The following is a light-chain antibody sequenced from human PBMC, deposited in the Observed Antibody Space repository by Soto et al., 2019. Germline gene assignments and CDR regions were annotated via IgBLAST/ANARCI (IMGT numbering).Light chain of an antibody. CDR3: QQFNSYPFT. CDR1: QGISSG. V-gene: IGKV1-13*02. J-gene: IGKJ3*01. Sequence: AIPLTQSPSSLSASVGDRVTITCRASQGISSGLAWYQQKPGKAPNLLIYDASSLESGVPSRFSGSGSGTDFTLTISSLQPEDFATYYCQQFNSYPFTFGPGTKVDIK. CDR2: DAS.